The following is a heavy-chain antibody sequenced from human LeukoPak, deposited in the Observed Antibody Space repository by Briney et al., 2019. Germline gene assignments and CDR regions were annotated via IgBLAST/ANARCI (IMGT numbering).Heavy chain of an antibody. CDR1: VGSISTYY. D-gene: IGHD6-13*01. Sequence: SETLSLTCTVSVGSISTYYWNWVRQPPGKALEWIGYIKHSGNTNHNPTLQSRVTLSVDTSKNQFSLRLNSVTAADTAIYYCVGQAYGSSVSYWGQGAPVTVSS. CDR3: VGQAYGSSVSY. J-gene: IGHJ4*02. CDR2: IKHSGNT. V-gene: IGHV4-59*01.